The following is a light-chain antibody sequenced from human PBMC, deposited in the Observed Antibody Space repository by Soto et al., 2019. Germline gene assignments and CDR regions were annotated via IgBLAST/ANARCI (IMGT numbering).Light chain of an antibody. J-gene: IGLJ1*01. CDR2: EGG. CDR3: CSYASSSTCV. V-gene: IGLV2-23*01. Sequence: QSVLTKAASGSGFPGDSLPIFCTETSSDVGNYNLVSWYQHDPGKAPNLLIYEGGKRPSGVSDRFSGSKSGNTASLTISGLQAEDEADYYCCSYASSSTCVFGTGTKVTVL. CDR1: SSDVGNYNL.